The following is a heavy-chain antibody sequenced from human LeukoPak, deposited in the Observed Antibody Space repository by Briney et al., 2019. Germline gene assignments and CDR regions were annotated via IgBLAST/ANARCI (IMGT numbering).Heavy chain of an antibody. CDR1: GYTFTSYY. V-gene: IGHV1-46*01. J-gene: IGHJ5*02. CDR3: ATDHSMANTAWWFDP. D-gene: IGHD5-24*01. CDR2: INPRGGST. Sequence: GASVKVSCKASGYTFTSYYMHWVRQAPGQGLEWMGMINPRGGSTSYAQKFQGRVTMTRDTSTSTVYMELSSLRSEDTAFYYCATDHSMANTAWWFDPWGQGTLVTVSS.